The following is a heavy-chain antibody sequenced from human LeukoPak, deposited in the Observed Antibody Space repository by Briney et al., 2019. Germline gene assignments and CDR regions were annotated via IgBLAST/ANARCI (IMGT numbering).Heavy chain of an antibody. J-gene: IGHJ5*02. CDR2: INPNNGGT. CDR3: ARDHHRQTPISFDP. CDR1: GYSFTGFY. V-gene: IGHV1-2*02. Sequence: ASVRVSCKASGYSFTGFYMHWVRQAPGQGIEWMGWINPNNGGTEYAHNFQGRVTMTRDTSVSTDYMELSGLRFDDTAVYYCARDHHRQTPISFDPWGQGTLVTVSS.